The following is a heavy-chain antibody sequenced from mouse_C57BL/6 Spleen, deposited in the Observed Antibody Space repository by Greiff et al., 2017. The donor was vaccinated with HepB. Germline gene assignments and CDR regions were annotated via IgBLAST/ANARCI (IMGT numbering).Heavy chain of an antibody. V-gene: IGHV1-69*01. J-gene: IGHJ3*01. CDR3: ASEGDYYGSSLRFAY. CDR2: IDPSDSYT. CDR1: GYTFTSYW. Sequence: QVQLKQPGAELVMPGASVKLSCKASGYTFTSYWMHWVKQRPGQGLEWIGEIDPSDSYTNYNQKFKGKSTLTVDKSSSTAYMQLSSLTSEDSAVYYCASEGDYYGSSLRFAYWGQGTLVTVSA. D-gene: IGHD1-1*01.